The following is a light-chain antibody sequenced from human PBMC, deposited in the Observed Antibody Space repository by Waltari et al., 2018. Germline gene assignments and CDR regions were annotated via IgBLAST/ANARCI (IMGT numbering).Light chain of an antibody. CDR2: DAS. CDR3: QQYRMTPVS. J-gene: IGKJ2*03. CDR1: ESVGNL. Sequence: EVLLTHSPGTLSLSPGDRATLSCRASESVGNLLAWYQQKPGQAPRLLIYDASTMATGIPDRFSGSGSGTEFTLTISRLEAGDFAMYYCQQYRMTPVSFGQGTKVEIK. V-gene: IGKV3-20*01.